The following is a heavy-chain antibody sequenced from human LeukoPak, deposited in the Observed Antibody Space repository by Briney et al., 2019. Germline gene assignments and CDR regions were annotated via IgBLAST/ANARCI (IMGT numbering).Heavy chain of an antibody. CDR1: GGSISSYY. J-gene: IGHJ4*02. D-gene: IGHD3-3*01. V-gene: IGHV4-4*07. CDR2: IYTSGST. CDR3: ARDQSDTYYDFWSGFRLV. Sequence: KPSETLSLTCTVSGGSISSYYWSWIRQPAGKGLEWIGRIYTSGSTNYNPSLKSRVTMSVDTSKNQFSLKLSSVTAADTAVYYCARDQSDTYYDFWSGFRLVWGQGTLVTVSS.